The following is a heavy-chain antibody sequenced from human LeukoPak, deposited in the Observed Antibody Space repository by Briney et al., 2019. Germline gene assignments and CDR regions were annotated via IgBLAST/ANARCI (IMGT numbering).Heavy chain of an antibody. J-gene: IGHJ4*02. CDR1: GISLSNYG. CDR3: AKRGVVIRVILVGFHKEAYYFDS. Sequence: GGSLRLSCAVSGISLSNYGMSWGRQAPGKGLELVAGISGSGGGTNYADSVKGRFTISRDNPKNTLYLQMNRLRAEDTAVYFCAKRGVVIRVILVGFHKEAYYFDSWGQGALVTVSS. D-gene: IGHD3-22*01. CDR2: ISGSGGGT. V-gene: IGHV3-23*01.